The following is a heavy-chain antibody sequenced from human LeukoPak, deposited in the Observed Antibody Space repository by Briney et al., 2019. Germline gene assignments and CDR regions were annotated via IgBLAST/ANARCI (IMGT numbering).Heavy chain of an antibody. CDR1: GFTFSSYG. D-gene: IGHD2-21*01. Sequence: PGGSLRLSCAASGFTFSSYGMHWVRQAPGKGLEWVAVISYDGSNKYYADSVKGRFTISRDNSKNTLYLQMNCLRAEDTAVYYCSKARIPVRYFDYWGQGTLVTVSS. CDR2: ISYDGSNK. CDR3: SKARIPVRYFDY. V-gene: IGHV3-30*18. J-gene: IGHJ4*02.